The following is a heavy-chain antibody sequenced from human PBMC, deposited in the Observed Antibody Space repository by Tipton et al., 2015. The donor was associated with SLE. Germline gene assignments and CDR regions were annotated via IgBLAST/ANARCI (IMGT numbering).Heavy chain of an antibody. CDR2: ISAYNGNT. Sequence: QSGAEVKKPGASVKVSCKASGYTFTSYGISWVRQAPGQGLEWMVWISAYNGNTNYAQKLQGRVTMTTDTSTSTAYMELRSLRSDDTAVYYCARVWTSRSGYPVAFDIWGQGTMVTVSS. J-gene: IGHJ3*02. CDR3: ARVWTSRSGYPVAFDI. V-gene: IGHV1-18*01. D-gene: IGHD6-25*01. CDR1: GYTFTSYG.